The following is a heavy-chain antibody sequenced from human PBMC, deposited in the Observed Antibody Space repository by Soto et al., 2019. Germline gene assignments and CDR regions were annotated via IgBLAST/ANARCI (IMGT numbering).Heavy chain of an antibody. CDR1: GGSISSYY. Sequence: SETLSLTCTVSGGSISSYYWSWIRQPAGKGLEWIGRIYTSGSTNYNPSLKSRVTMSVDTSKNQFSLKLCSVTAADTAVYYCARDRPAIAAAGTGWFDPWGQGTLVTVSS. CDR2: IYTSGST. D-gene: IGHD6-13*01. CDR3: ARDRPAIAAAGTGWFDP. J-gene: IGHJ5*02. V-gene: IGHV4-4*07.